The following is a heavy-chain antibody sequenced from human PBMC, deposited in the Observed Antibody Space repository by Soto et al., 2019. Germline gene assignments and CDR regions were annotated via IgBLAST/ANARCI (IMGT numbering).Heavy chain of an antibody. D-gene: IGHD4-17*01. Sequence: QVQLVESGGGVVQPGRSLRLSCAASGFTFSTYGMHWVRQAPGKGLEWVAVIVKAGREKFYGDSVKGRFTISRDNSKNTLYLELSSLRADDTAVYYCARDHDYVDSGLDYWGQGTLVTVSS. CDR1: GFTFSTYG. CDR3: ARDHDYVDSGLDY. CDR2: IVKAGREK. V-gene: IGHV3-33*01. J-gene: IGHJ4*02.